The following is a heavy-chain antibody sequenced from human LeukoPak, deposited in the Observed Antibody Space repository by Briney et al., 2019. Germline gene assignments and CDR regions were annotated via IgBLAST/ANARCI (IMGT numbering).Heavy chain of an antibody. J-gene: IGHJ4*02. D-gene: IGHD4-17*01. CDR2: MSPKSGST. Sequence: ASVKVSCKASGGTFSSYAISWVRQATGQGLEWMGWMSPKSGSTGYAQKFQGRVSMTRDTSINTAYMELSSLRPEDTAVYYCARVIPNGDPFDFWGQGTLVTVSS. CDR1: GGTFSSYA. CDR3: ARVIPNGDPFDF. V-gene: IGHV1-8*02.